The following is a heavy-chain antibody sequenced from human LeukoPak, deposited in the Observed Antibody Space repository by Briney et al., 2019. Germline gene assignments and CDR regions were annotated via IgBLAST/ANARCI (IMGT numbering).Heavy chain of an antibody. CDR1: GGSLSSYY. D-gene: IGHD6-13*01. J-gene: IGHJ4*02. Sequence: SETLSLTCTVSGGSLSSYYWSWIRQPPGKGLEWIGYIYYSGSTNYNPSLKSRVTISVDTSKNQFSLKLSSVTAADTAVYYCARGVAAAGILIDYWGQGTLVTVSS. CDR2: IYYSGST. V-gene: IGHV4-59*01. CDR3: ARGVAAAGILIDY.